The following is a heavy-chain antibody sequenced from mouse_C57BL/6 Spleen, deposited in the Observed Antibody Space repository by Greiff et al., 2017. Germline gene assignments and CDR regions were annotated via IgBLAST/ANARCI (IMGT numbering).Heavy chain of an antibody. D-gene: IGHD2-2*01. CDR3: ARGYGYSHYAMDY. CDR1: GYTFTSYW. CDR2: INPSNGGT. Sequence: QVQLQQPGTELVKPGASVKLSCKASGYTFTSYWMHWVKQRPGQGLEWIGNINPSNGGTNYNETFKSKATLTVDNSCSTAYMQLSSLTSEDYAVYNCARGYGYSHYAMDYWGQGTSVTVSS. J-gene: IGHJ4*01. V-gene: IGHV1-53*01.